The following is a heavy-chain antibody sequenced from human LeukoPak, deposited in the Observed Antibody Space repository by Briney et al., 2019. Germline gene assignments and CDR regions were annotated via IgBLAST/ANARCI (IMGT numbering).Heavy chain of an antibody. CDR2: MSFDVNNK. Sequence: GGSLRLSCVTSGFTFSTYAFHWVRQAPGKGLEWVATMSFDVNNKYYADSVKGRFTISRDNSKNTLYLQMNSLRAEDTAVYYCAKDRRIAAAGTPDLFDYWGQGTLVTVSS. CDR1: GFTFSTYA. V-gene: IGHV3-30*04. CDR3: AKDRRIAAAGTPDLFDY. D-gene: IGHD6-13*01. J-gene: IGHJ4*02.